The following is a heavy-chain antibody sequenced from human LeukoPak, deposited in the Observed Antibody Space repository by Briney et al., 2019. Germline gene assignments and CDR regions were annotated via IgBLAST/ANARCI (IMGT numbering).Heavy chain of an antibody. D-gene: IGHD3-16*01. V-gene: IGHV1-18*01. Sequence: ASVKVSCKASGYTYTSYGISWVRQAPGQGLEWLGWISAYNGNTNYAQKLQGRVTMTTDTSTSTAYMELRSLRSDDTAVYYCAREGLGELTLDCWGQGTLVTVSS. CDR3: AREGLGELTLDC. CDR2: ISAYNGNT. CDR1: GYTYTSYG. J-gene: IGHJ4*02.